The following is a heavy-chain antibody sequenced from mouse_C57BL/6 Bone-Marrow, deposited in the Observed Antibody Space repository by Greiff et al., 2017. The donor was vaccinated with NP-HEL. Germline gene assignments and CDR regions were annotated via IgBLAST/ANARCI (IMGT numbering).Heavy chain of an antibody. CDR1: GYTFTSYW. D-gene: IGHD1-1*01. J-gene: IGHJ3*01. CDR2: IDPSDSYT. V-gene: IGHV1-59*01. CDR3: ARFITTVVEGFAY. Sequence: VQLQQSGAELVRPGTSVKLSCKASGYTFTSYWMHWVKQRPGQGLEWIGVIDPSDSYTNYNQKFKGKATLTVDTSSSTAYMQLSSLTSEDSAVYYCARFITTVVEGFAYWGQGTLVTVSA.